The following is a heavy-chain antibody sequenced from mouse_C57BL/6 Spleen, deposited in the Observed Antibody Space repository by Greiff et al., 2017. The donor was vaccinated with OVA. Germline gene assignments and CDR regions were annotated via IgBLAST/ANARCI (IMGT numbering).Heavy chain of an antibody. J-gene: IGHJ3*01. CDR2: IDPSDSYT. V-gene: IGHV1-69*01. D-gene: IGHD2-5*01. CDR1: GYTFTSYW. CDR3: AISNYDWFAY. Sequence: VQLQQPGAELVMPGASVKLSCKASGYTFTSYWMHWVKQRPGQGLEWIGEIDPSDSYTNYNQKFKGKSTLTVDKSSSTAYMQLSSLTSEDSAVYYCAISNYDWFAYWGQGTLVTVSA.